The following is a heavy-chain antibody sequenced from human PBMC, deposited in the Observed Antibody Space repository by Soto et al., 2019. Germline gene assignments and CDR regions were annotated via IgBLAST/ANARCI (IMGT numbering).Heavy chain of an antibody. J-gene: IGHJ3*02. CDR2: INIDGSST. V-gene: IGHV3-74*01. CDR3: ARYCSSSSCYYSSFDI. CDR1: VFTFSSDW. D-gene: IGHD2-2*01. Sequence: GSLRLSCTASVFTFSSDWMHWVRHAPGKGLVWVARINIDGSSTSHADSVKGRFTISRDNAKSTLYLQMNSLRAEDTAVYYCARYCSSSSCYYSSFDIWGQGTMVTVSS.